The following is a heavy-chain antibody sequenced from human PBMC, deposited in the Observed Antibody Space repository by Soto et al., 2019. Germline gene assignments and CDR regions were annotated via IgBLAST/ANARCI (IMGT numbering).Heavy chain of an antibody. J-gene: IGHJ6*02. V-gene: IGHV3-21*01. CDR3: GREKPFDCSGGSCHGYGMDV. CDR1: GFTFSSYS. Sequence: PGGSLRLSCAASGFTFSSYSMNWVRQAPGKGLEWVSSISSSSSYIYYADSVKGRFTISRDNAKNSLYLQMNSLRAEDTAVYYCGREKPFDCSGGSCHGYGMDVWGQGTTVTVSS. D-gene: IGHD2-15*01. CDR2: ISSSSSYI.